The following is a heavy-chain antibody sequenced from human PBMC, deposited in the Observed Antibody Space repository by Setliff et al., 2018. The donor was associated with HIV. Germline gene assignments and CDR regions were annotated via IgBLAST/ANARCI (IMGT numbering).Heavy chain of an antibody. Sequence: SETLSLTCTVSGASISTYYWSWVRQPPGKGLEWIGYIFYSGSSNYNPSLKSRLSMSIDTTKNHFSLRLTSVTAADTAVYYCARDLPELTGRSFDPWGQGIQVTVSS. CDR2: IFYSGSS. D-gene: IGHD7-27*01. CDR1: GASISTYY. V-gene: IGHV4-59*12. J-gene: IGHJ5*02. CDR3: ARDLPELTGRSFDP.